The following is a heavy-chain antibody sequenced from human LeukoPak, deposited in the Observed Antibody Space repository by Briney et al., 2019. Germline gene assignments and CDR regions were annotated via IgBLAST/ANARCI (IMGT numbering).Heavy chain of an antibody. CDR1: GFTFSNYW. D-gene: IGHD3-10*01. V-gene: IGHV3-7*01. CDR3: ARDGPRGGFDY. CDR2: IKQDGSEK. Sequence: GGSLRLSCAASGFTFSNYWMSRVRQAPGKGLEWVANIKQDGSEKNYVDSVKGRFTISRDNATNSLYLQMNSLRAEDTAVYYCARDGPRGGFDYWGQGTLVTVSS. J-gene: IGHJ4*02.